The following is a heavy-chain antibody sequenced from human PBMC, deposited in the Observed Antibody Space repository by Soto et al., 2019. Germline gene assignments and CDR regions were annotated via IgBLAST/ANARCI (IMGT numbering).Heavy chain of an antibody. V-gene: IGHV4-4*07. J-gene: IGHJ6*02. D-gene: IGHD2-2*01. CDR3: ARERVEYCSSTSCSHFYYHGMDV. Sequence: TLSLTCTVSGGSFSGSYWSWIRQPAGKRLEWIGRIYTSGTTNYNPSLQSRVSLSVDTSKNQFSLILSSVTAADTAVYYCARERVEYCSSTSCSHFYYHGMDVWGQGTTVTVSS. CDR2: IYTSGTT. CDR1: GGSFSGSY.